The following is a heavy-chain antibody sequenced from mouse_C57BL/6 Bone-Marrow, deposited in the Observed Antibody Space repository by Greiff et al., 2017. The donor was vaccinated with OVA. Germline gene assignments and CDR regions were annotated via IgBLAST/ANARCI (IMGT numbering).Heavy chain of an antibody. CDR2: IYPGGGYT. V-gene: IGHV1-63*01. CDR1: GYTFTNYW. CDR3: ARRDLYWYFDV. J-gene: IGHJ1*03. Sequence: QVQLQQSGAELVRPGTSVKMSCKASGYTFTNYWIGWAKQRPGHGLEWIGDIYPGGGYTNYNEKFKGKATLTAYKSSSTAYMQFSSLTSEDSAIYYCARRDLYWYFDVWGTGTTVTVSS. D-gene: IGHD3-3*01.